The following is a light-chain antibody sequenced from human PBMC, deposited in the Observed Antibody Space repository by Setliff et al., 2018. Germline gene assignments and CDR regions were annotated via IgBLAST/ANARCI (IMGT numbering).Light chain of an antibody. V-gene: IGLV2-8*01. Sequence: QSALTQPPSASGSPGQSVTISCTGTSSDIGGYKYVSWYQQHPGKAPKLMIYEVNKRPSGVPDRFSGSKSGNTASLTASGLQAEDEADYYCSSNTGSNNFDVFGTGTKVTVL. CDR1: SSDIGGYKY. CDR2: EVN. CDR3: SSNTGSNNFDV. J-gene: IGLJ1*01.